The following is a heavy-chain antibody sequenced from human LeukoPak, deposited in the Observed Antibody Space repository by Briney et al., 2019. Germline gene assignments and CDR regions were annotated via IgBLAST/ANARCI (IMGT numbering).Heavy chain of an antibody. CDR2: IYYSGST. J-gene: IGHJ4*02. CDR3: ARDGFSSSWLYFDY. Sequence: SETLSLTCSVSGGSISSYYWSWIRQPPGKGLEWIGYIYYSGSTNFKSPLKSRVTMSGDTSKNQFSLKLSSVTAADTAVYYCARDGFSSSWLYFDYWGQGTLVTVSS. CDR1: GGSISSYY. V-gene: IGHV4-59*12. D-gene: IGHD6-13*01.